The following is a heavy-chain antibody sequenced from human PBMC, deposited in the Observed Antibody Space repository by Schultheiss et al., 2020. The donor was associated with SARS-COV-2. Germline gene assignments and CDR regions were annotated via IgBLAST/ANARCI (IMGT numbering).Heavy chain of an antibody. Sequence: SETLSLTCAVYGGSFSGYYWSWIRQPPGKGLEWIGYIYHSGSTYYNPSLKSRVTISVDTSKNQFSLKLSSVTAADTAVYYCATQTSSWGQGTLVTVSS. V-gene: IGHV4-34*01. CDR3: ATQTSS. CDR2: IYHSGST. J-gene: IGHJ4*02. CDR1: GGSFSGYY.